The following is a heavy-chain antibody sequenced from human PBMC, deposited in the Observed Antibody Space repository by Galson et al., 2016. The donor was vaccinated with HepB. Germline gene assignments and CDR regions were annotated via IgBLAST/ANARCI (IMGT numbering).Heavy chain of an antibody. D-gene: IGHD3-3*01. J-gene: IGHJ6*02. CDR2: ISSMSTFI. CDR1: GFTFNDYT. CDR3: AREAVYSFWSGYTDGMDV. V-gene: IGHV3-21*01. Sequence: SLRLSCAASGFTFNDYTMNWVRQAPGKGLEWVSSISSMSTFISYVDSVKGRFTIFRDNANNALYLQMNSLRAEDTAVYYCAREAVYSFWSGYTDGMDVWGQGTSVTVS.